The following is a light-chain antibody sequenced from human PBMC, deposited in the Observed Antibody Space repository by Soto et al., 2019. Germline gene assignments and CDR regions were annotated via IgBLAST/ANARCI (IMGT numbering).Light chain of an antibody. J-gene: IGKJ1*01. CDR3: QQYGSSPRT. CDR2: GAS. V-gene: IGKV3-20*01. Sequence: IVLTQSPGTLSLSPGERAALSCRASQGLNSAYLAWYQQKPGQAPRLLIYGASSRDSGIPDRFSGSESGTDFTLTISRLEPEDLAVYYCQQYGSSPRTFGQGNRVDI. CDR1: QGLNSAY.